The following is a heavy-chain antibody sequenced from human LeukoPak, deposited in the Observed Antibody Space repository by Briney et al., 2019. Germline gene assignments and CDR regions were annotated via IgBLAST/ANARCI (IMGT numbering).Heavy chain of an antibody. J-gene: IGHJ4*02. D-gene: IGHD6-13*01. CDR1: GGSISSYY. Sequence: SETLTLTCTVSGGSISSYYWSWIRQPPGKGLEWIGYIYYTGSTNYNPSLTSRVTISVDTSKNQFSLRPSSVTAADTAVYYCARVTGYMTEDYFDYWGQGTLITVSS. CDR2: IYYTGST. CDR3: ARVTGYMTEDYFDY. V-gene: IGHV4-59*01.